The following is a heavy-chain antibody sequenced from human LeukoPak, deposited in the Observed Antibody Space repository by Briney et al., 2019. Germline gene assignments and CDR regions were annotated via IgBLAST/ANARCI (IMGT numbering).Heavy chain of an antibody. D-gene: IGHD1-26*01. J-gene: IGHJ4*02. V-gene: IGHV6-1*01. CDR3: ARGGLVRSPRGYFDF. Sequence: SQTLSLTCAISGDSVSSNTGGWNWIRQSPSRGLEWLGRTYYRSKWYYDYAVSVKSRVSINPDTSKNQFSLQLNSVTPDDTAVYYCARGGLVRSPRGYFDFWGQGTLVTVSS. CDR1: GDSVSSNTGG. CDR2: TYYRSKWYY.